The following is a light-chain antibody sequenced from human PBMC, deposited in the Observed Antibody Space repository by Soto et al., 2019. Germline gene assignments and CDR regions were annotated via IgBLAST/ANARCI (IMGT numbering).Light chain of an antibody. J-gene: IGLJ2*01. Sequence: QSVLTQPPSVSGAPGQRVTISCTGSSSNIGAGYDVHWYQQLPGTAPKLLIYGNSNRPSGVPDRFSGSKSGTSASLAITGLQAEDEAHYYCQSYDSSLSCYVVFGGGTKLTVL. CDR3: QSYDSSLSCYVV. CDR1: SSNIGAGYD. CDR2: GNS. V-gene: IGLV1-40*01.